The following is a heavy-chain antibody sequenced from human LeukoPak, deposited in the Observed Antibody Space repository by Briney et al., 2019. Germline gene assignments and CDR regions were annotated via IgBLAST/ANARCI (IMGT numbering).Heavy chain of an antibody. CDR2: ISYDGSNK. J-gene: IGHJ4*02. CDR1: GFTFSSYA. V-gene: IGHV3-30-3*01. D-gene: IGHD2-2*01. Sequence: GGSLRLSCAASGFTFSSYAMHWVRQAPGKGLEWVAVISYDGSNKYYADSVKGRFTISRDNAKNTLYLQMNSLRAEDTAVYYCAREWCSSTSCWENFDYWGQGTLVTVSS. CDR3: AREWCSSTSCWENFDY.